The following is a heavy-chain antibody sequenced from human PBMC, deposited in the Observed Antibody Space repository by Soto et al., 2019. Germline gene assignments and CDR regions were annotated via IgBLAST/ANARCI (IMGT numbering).Heavy chain of an antibody. CDR3: TRAQFEFGSYFGLDV. CDR1: GYTFTNYD. CDR2: MNPDSENT. V-gene: IGHV1-8*01. Sequence: QVHLVQSGAEVKQPGASVRVSCKASGYTFTNYDITWVRQATGQGLEWMGWMNPDSENTGSPQKFQGRVTMTVNTSINTAYMELTSLRSVDMAVYYCTRAQFEFGSYFGLDVWGQGTTVTVSS. J-gene: IGHJ6*02. D-gene: IGHD3-10*01.